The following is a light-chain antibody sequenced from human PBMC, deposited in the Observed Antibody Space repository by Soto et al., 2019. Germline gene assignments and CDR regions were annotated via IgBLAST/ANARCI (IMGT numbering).Light chain of an antibody. CDR3: NSYTSNNTYV. CDR2: DVS. CDR1: SSDVGAFNY. J-gene: IGLJ1*01. Sequence: QSALTQPASVSGSPGQAITISCSGTSSDVGAFNYVSWYQQRPGKAPKLMIYDVSNRPSGVSNRFSCSKSGNTASLTISGLRAEDEADYYCNSYTSNNTYVFGTGTKVTVL. V-gene: IGLV2-14*03.